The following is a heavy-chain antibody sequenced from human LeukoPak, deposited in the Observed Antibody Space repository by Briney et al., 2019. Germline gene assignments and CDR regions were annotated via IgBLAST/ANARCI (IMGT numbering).Heavy chain of an antibody. Sequence: ASVKVSCKASGYTFTSYDINWVRQATGQGLEWMGWMNPNSGNTGYAQKFQGRVTMTEDTSTDTAYMELSSLRSEDTAVYYCATVRSETYYDFWSGFHFDYWGQGTLVTVSS. CDR2: MNPNSGNT. J-gene: IGHJ4*02. D-gene: IGHD3-3*01. CDR3: ATVRSETYYDFWSGFHFDY. CDR1: GYTFTSYD. V-gene: IGHV1-8*01.